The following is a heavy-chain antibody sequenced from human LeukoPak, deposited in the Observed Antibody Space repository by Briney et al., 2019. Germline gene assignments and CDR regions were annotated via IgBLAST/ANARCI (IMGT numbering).Heavy chain of an antibody. CDR2: IYPADSTA. CDR1: AYTFSTSW. J-gene: IGHJ6*03. CDR3: ARHPPGGKQQLVRYGYYYMDV. V-gene: IGHV5-51*01. D-gene: IGHD6-13*01. Sequence: GESLKISCKGSAYTFSTSWIAWVRQMPGKGLEWVGIIYPADSTAKYSPSFQGQVTISVDKSISTAYLQWSSLKASDTAMYYCARHPPGGKQQLVRYGYYYMDVWGKGTTVTVSS.